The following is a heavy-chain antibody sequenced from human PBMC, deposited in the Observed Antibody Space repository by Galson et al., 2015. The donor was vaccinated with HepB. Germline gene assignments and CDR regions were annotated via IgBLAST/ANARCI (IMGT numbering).Heavy chain of an antibody. Sequence: PALVKPTQTLTLTCTFSGFSLSTSGMRVNWVRQPPGKALEWLARIHWDGDKFYSTSLKTRLTISKDTSKNQVVLTMTNMDPVDTATYFCVRTYHFWRGYSFDSWGQGTLVTVSS. CDR3: VRTYHFWRGYSFDS. CDR2: IHWDGDK. CDR1: GFSLSTSGMR. D-gene: IGHD3-3*01. J-gene: IGHJ4*02. V-gene: IGHV2-70*04.